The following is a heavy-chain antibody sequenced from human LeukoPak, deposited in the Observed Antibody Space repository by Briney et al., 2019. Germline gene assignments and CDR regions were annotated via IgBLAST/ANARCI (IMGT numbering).Heavy chain of an antibody. J-gene: IGHJ4*02. V-gene: IGHV1-2*02. Sequence: ASVKVSCKASGGTFTDYYIHWVRQAPGQGLEWMGWISPNSGGSNYAQKFQGRVTMTRDTSINTAYMELSRLRSDDAAVYFCARDSSRGYTYAFDYWGQGTLVSVSS. CDR2: ISPNSGGS. CDR3: ARDSSRGYTYAFDY. CDR1: GGTFTDYY. D-gene: IGHD5-18*01.